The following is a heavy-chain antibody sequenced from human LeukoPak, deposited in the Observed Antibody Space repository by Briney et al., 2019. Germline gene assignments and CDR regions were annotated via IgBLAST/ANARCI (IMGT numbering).Heavy chain of an antibody. CDR3: ARGQQWLEAFDY. J-gene: IGHJ4*02. Sequence: GGSLRLSCAASGFTFSSYGMSWVRQAPGKGLEWVSAISGSGGSTYYADSVKGRFTISRDNSKNTLYLQMNSLRAEDTAVYYCARGQQWLEAFDYWGLGTLVTVSS. CDR2: ISGSGGST. V-gene: IGHV3-23*01. CDR1: GFTFSSYG. D-gene: IGHD6-19*01.